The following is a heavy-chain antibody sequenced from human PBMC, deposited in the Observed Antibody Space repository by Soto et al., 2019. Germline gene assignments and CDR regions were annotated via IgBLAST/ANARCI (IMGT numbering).Heavy chain of an antibody. V-gene: IGHV3-23*01. CDR3: AKLYGDPPSDY. CDR1: GFPFRSHA. Sequence: EVQLLESGGGLVQPGGSLRLSCAASGFPFRSHAMSWVRQAPGKGLEWVSGISGSGGSTYYADSVKGRFTISRDNSKNTLYLQMDSLRAEDTAVYNCAKLYGDPPSDYWGHGTLVTVSS. D-gene: IGHD4-17*01. CDR2: ISGSGGST. J-gene: IGHJ4*01.